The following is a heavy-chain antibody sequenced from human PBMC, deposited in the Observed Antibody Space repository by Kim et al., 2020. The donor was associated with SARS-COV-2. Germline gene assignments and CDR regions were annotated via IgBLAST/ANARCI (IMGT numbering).Heavy chain of an antibody. D-gene: IGHD5-18*01. Sequence: NYNPSLKSRVTMSVDTSKNPFPLKLSSVTAADTAVYYCARDQVDTAMVDYWGQGTLVTVSS. J-gene: IGHJ4*02. CDR3: ARDQVDTAMVDY. V-gene: IGHV4-4*06.